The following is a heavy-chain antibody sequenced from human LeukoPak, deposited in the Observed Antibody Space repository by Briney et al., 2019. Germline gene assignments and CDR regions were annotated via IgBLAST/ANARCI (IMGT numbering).Heavy chain of an antibody. J-gene: IGHJ4*02. CDR2: IYYNGAT. Sequence: PETPSLTSTVSVGSTGRDYSTSIRQPPRRGLEYIGYIYYNGATNYNPSLKSRLTISVDTYKNQLSLKLSSVTAADTAVYFCAKYGNSGWVIDSWGQGTLVTVSS. V-gene: IGHV4-59*08. CDR1: VGSTGRDY. CDR3: AKYGNSGWVIDS. D-gene: IGHD6-19*01.